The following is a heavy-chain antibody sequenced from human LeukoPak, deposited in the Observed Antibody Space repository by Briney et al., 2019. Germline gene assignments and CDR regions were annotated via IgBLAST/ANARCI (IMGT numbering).Heavy chain of an antibody. V-gene: IGHV1-2*02. D-gene: IGHD5-18*01. J-gene: IGHJ5*02. CDR3: ARAMDTAMVTGSET. CDR2: INPNSGGT. CDR1: GYTFTGYY. Sequence: ASVKVSCKASGYTFTGYYMHWVRQAPGQGLEWMGWINPNSGGTNYAQKFQGRVTMTRDTSISTAYMELSRLRSDDTAVYYCARAMDTAMVTGSETWGQGTLVTVSS.